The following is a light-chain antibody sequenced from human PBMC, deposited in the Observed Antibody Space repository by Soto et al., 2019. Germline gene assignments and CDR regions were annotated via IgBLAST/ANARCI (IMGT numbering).Light chain of an antibody. V-gene: IGKV1-27*01. CDR3: QQSYSTPIT. J-gene: IGKJ5*01. Sequence: DIQMTQSASSLSASVGDRVTITCRASLAISNYLAWYQQKPGKIPNLLIYAASTVQAGVPSRFSGSGSGTDFTLTISSLLPEDFASYFCQQSYSTPITFGQGTRLEIK. CDR2: AAS. CDR1: LAISNY.